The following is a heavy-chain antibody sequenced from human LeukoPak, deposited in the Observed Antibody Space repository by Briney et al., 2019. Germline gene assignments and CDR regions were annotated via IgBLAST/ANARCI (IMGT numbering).Heavy chain of an antibody. D-gene: IGHD2-15*01. CDR2: ISNDGSNK. Sequence: GGSLRLSCAASGFTFSSYGMHWVRQAPGKGLEWVAVISNDGSNKYYADSVKGRFTISRDNSKNTLYLQMSSLRAEDTAVYYCVKGTMAGRRGGYWGQGTLVTVSS. J-gene: IGHJ4*02. V-gene: IGHV3-30*18. CDR1: GFTFSSYG. CDR3: VKGTMAGRRGGY.